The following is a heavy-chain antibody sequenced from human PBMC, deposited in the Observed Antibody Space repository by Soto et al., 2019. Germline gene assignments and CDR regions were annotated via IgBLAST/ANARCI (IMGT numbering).Heavy chain of an antibody. Sequence: LRLSCAASGFTFSSYGMHWVRQAPGKGLEWVAVISYDGSNKYYADSVKGRFTISRDNSKNTLYLQMNSLRAEDTAVYYCAKDGGYSGYELAYYYYGMDVWGQGTTVTVSS. J-gene: IGHJ6*02. CDR3: AKDGGYSGYELAYYYYGMDV. CDR1: GFTFSSYG. CDR2: ISYDGSNK. D-gene: IGHD5-12*01. V-gene: IGHV3-30*18.